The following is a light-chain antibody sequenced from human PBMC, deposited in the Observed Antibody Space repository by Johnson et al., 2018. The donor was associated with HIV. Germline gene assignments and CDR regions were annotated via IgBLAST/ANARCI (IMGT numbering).Light chain of an antibody. Sequence: QSILTQPPSVSAAPGQKVTISCSGSSSNIGDNYVSWYQQVPGTAPKLLIYESNKRPSGIPDRFSGSESGTSATLGITGLQTGDEADYYCGTWDSSLSAHYVFGTGTKVTVL. V-gene: IGLV1-51*02. CDR1: SSNIGDNY. CDR3: GTWDSSLSAHYV. CDR2: ESN. J-gene: IGLJ1*01.